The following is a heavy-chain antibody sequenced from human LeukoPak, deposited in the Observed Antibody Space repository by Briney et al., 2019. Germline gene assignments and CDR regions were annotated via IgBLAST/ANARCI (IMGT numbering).Heavy chain of an antibody. CDR2: IYIDGTT. Sequence: GGSLRLSCAASGFIVSHNYMTWVRQAPGKGLEWISVIYIDGTTYYADSVKGRFTISGDQANNTLYLQMNTLRDEDTAVYYCARGPRYSFYWGQGTLVSVSS. J-gene: IGHJ4*02. D-gene: IGHD6-13*01. CDR3: ARGPRYSFY. CDR1: GFIVSHNY. V-gene: IGHV3-53*01.